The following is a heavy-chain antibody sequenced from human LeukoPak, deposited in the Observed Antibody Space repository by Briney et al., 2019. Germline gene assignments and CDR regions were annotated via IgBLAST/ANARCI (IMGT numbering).Heavy chain of an antibody. J-gene: IGHJ4*02. D-gene: IGHD4-17*01. Sequence: SETLSLTCAVYGGSFSGYYWSWIRQPPGKGLEWIGEINHSGSTNYNPSLKSRVTISVDTSKNQFSLKLSSVTAADTAVYYCASLDDYGDYGFGYWGQGTLVTVSS. V-gene: IGHV4-34*01. CDR1: GGSFSGYY. CDR2: INHSGST. CDR3: ASLDDYGDYGFGY.